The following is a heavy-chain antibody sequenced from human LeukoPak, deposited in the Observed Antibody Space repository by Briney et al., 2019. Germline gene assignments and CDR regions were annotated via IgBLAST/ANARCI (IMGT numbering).Heavy chain of an antibody. CDR3: ARSIQLWLNPPPGLVGY. J-gene: IGHJ4*02. CDR2: IYYSGST. D-gene: IGHD5-18*01. CDR1: GGSISSSSYY. Sequence: KASETLSLTCTVSGGSISSSSYYWGWIRQPPGKGLEWIGSIYYSGSTYYNPSLKSRVTISVDTSKNQFSLKLSSVTAADTAVYYCARSIQLWLNPPPGLVGYWGQGTLVTVSS. V-gene: IGHV4-39*07.